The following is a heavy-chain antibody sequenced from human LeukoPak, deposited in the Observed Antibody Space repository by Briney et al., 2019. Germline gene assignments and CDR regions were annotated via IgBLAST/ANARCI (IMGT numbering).Heavy chain of an antibody. D-gene: IGHD6-19*01. Sequence: GGSLRLSCAASGFTFSSYWMSWVRQAPGKGLEWVANIKQDGSEKYYVDSVKGRFTISRDNAKNSLYLQMNSLRAEDTAVYYCARDQVAVAANYYYYGMDVRGQGTTVTVSS. CDR3: ARDQVAVAANYYYYGMDV. CDR1: GFTFSSYW. J-gene: IGHJ6*02. V-gene: IGHV3-7*01. CDR2: IKQDGSEK.